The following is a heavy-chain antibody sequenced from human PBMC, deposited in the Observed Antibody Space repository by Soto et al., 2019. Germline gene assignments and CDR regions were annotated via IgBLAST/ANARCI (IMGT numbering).Heavy chain of an antibody. J-gene: IGHJ4*02. CDR2: INPNSGNT. CDR3: AREGIPHYDILTGYYNHFDY. CDR1: GYTFTSYD. D-gene: IGHD3-9*01. V-gene: IGHV1-8*01. Sequence: ASVKVSCKASGYTFTSYDINWVRQATGQGLEWMGWINPNSGNTGYAQKFQGRVTMTRNTSISTAYMELSSLRSEDTAVYYCAREGIPHYDILTGYYNHFDYWGQGTLVTVSS.